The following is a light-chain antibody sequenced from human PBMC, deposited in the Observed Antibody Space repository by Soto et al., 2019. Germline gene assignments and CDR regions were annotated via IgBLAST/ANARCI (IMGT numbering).Light chain of an antibody. CDR3: QQHNKWPHT. CDR1: QTVNSD. V-gene: IGKV3-15*01. Sequence: EVVMMQSPATLSVSPGERATLSCRASQTVNSDLAWFQQRPGQAPRLLIYDVSTRATGVAARFSGSGSGTEFTLTISSLQSEDFAVYYCQQHNKWPHTFGQGTKLEIK. J-gene: IGKJ2*01. CDR2: DVS.